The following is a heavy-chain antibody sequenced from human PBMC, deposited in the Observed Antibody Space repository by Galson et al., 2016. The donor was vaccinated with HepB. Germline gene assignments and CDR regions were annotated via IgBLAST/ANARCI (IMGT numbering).Heavy chain of an antibody. D-gene: IGHD1-1*01. V-gene: IGHV4-39*01. J-gene: IGHJ5*02. CDR1: GGSISGSSYC. Sequence: SETLSLTCTVSGGSISGSSYCWGWVRQPPGKGLECIGIIYYAGRTYYNPSLKSRVTISVDTSKNQFSLNLNSVTVADTAVYYCARRGTGKNWFDPWGQGTLVTVSS. CDR2: IYYAGRT. CDR3: ARRGTGKNWFDP.